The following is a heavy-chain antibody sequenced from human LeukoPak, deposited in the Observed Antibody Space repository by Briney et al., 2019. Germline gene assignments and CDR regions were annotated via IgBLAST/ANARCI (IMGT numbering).Heavy chain of an antibody. CDR3: ARSDQDGPYYHAFDI. D-gene: IGHD3-22*01. J-gene: IGHJ3*02. V-gene: IGHV1-3*01. CDR1: GYTFTSYA. Sequence: ASVKVSCKASGYTFTSYAMHWVRQAPGQRLEWMGWINAGNGNTKYSQKFQGRVTITRDTSASTAYMELSSLRSEDTAVYYCARSDQDGPYYHAFDIWGQGTMVTVSS. CDR2: INAGNGNT.